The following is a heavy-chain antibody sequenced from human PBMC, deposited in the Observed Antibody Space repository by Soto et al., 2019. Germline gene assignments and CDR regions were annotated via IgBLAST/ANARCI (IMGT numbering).Heavy chain of an antibody. J-gene: IGHJ6*02. V-gene: IGHV3-30-3*01. CDR2: ISYDGSNK. CDR1: GCTFSSYA. D-gene: IGHD2-2*01. Sequence: PGGSLRLSCAASGCTFSSYAMHWVRQAPGKGLEWVAVISYDGSNKYYADSVKGRFTISRDNSKNTLYLQMNSLRAEDTAVYYCGRPEGGNQVGFYYYDSYGRDVWGQGTTDT. CDR3: GRPEGGNQVGFYYYDSYGRDV.